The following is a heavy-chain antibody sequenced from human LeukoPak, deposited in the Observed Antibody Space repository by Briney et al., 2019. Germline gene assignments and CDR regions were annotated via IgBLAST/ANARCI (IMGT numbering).Heavy chain of an antibody. CDR3: AKPSGSRFDFDS. Sequence: HPGGSLRLSCAASGFTFSSYSMNWVRQSPGKGLEWVSAISGSGGTTFYTDSVKGRFTISRDNSKNTLFLQLISLRAEDTAVYYCAKPSGSRFDFDSWGQGTLVTVSS. CDR2: ISGSGGTT. CDR1: GFTFSSYS. D-gene: IGHD3-10*01. V-gene: IGHV3-23*01. J-gene: IGHJ4*02.